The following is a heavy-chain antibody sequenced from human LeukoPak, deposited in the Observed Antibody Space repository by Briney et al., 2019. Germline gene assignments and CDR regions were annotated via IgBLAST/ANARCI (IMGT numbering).Heavy chain of an antibody. D-gene: IGHD6-6*01. V-gene: IGHV1-69*13. CDR2: IIPIFGTA. Sequence: SVKVSCKASGGTFSSYAISWVRQAPGQGLEWMGGIIPIFGTANYAQKFQGRVTITADESTSTAYMELSSLRSEDTAVYYCATALPSIAARPGYYGVDVWGQGTTVTVSS. CDR1: GGTFSSYA. CDR3: ATALPSIAARPGYYGVDV. J-gene: IGHJ6*02.